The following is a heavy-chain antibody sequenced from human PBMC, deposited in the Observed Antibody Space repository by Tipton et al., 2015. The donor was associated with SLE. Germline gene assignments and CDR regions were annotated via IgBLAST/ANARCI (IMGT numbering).Heavy chain of an antibody. V-gene: IGHV4-39*07. CDR1: GGSISSGGYY. CDR2: INHSGST. J-gene: IGHJ1*01. CDR3: ARGGPYYYGSGSSPAEYFQY. D-gene: IGHD3-10*01. Sequence: LRLSCTVSGGSISSGGYYWSWIRQPPGKGLEWIGEINHSGSTNYNPSLKSRVTISVDTSKNQFSLKLSSVTAADTAVYYCARGGPYYYGSGSSPAEYFQYWGQGTLVTVSS.